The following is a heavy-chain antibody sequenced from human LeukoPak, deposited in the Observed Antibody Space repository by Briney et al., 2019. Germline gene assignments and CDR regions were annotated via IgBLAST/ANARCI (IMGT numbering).Heavy chain of an antibody. J-gene: IGHJ4*02. V-gene: IGHV4-39*07. CDR2: IYYSGST. CDR3: ARDDAAAPYY. Sequence: SETLSLTCTVSGGSISSSSYYWGWIRQPPGKGLEWIGGIYYSGSTYYNPSLKSRVTISVDTSKNQFSLKLSSVTAADTAVYYCARDDAAAPYYWGQGTLVTVSS. CDR1: GGSISSSSYY. D-gene: IGHD6-13*01.